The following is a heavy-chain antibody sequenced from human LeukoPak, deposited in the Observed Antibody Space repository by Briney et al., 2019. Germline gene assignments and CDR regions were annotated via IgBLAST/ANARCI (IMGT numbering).Heavy chain of an antibody. Sequence: GESLKISCKGSGYSFTSYWIGWVRQMPGKGLEWMGIIYPSDSYTNYSPSFQGHVTISADKSISTAYLQWSSLKASDTAMYYCARHCGYCSGGSCYCYYGMDVWGQGTTVTVSS. CDR3: ARHCGYCSGGSCYCYYGMDV. J-gene: IGHJ6*02. D-gene: IGHD2-15*01. CDR2: IYPSDSYT. V-gene: IGHV5-51*01. CDR1: GYSFTSYW.